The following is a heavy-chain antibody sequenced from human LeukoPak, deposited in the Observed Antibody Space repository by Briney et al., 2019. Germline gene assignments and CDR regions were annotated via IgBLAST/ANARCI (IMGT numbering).Heavy chain of an antibody. CDR2: MYYSGST. CDR1: GGSISSYY. V-gene: IGHV4-59*01. Sequence: SETLSLTCSVSGGSISSYYWSWIRQPPGKGLEWIGNMYYSGSTIHNPSLKSRVTTSIDTSKNQFSLKLSSVTAADTAVYYCARVRVGATIGYYYYMDVWGKGTTVTVSS. CDR3: ARVRVGATIGYYYYMDV. J-gene: IGHJ6*03. D-gene: IGHD1-26*01.